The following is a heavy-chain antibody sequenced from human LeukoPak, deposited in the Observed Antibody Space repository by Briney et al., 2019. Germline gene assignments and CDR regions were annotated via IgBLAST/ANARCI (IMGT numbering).Heavy chain of an antibody. Sequence: SVEVSCKASGGTFSSYAISWVRQAPGQGLEWMGGIIPIFGTTNYARRFQGRVTLTADKSTSTAYMELDSLRSEDTAIYYCARGAPRKSGFYDAFDIWAQGTMVTVSS. V-gene: IGHV1-69*06. J-gene: IGHJ3*02. CDR1: GGTFSSYA. CDR2: IIPIFGTT. CDR3: ARGAPRKSGFYDAFDI. D-gene: IGHD1-14*01.